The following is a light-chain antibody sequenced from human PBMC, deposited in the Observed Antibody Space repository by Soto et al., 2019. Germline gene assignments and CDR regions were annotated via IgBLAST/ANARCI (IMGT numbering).Light chain of an antibody. CDR3: QQYNAFWP. J-gene: IGKJ1*01. Sequence: DIQMTQSASTLSASVGDRVTITCRASQSISSWLAWYQQKPGKAPKLLIYDVSNLESGVPSRFSGSGSGTEFTLTISSLQPDDVASYYCQQYNAFWPFGQGTKV. V-gene: IGKV1-5*01. CDR2: DVS. CDR1: QSISSW.